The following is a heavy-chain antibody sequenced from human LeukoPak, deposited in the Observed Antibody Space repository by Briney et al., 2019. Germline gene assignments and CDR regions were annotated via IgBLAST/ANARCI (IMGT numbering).Heavy chain of an antibody. CDR2: ISGSGGST. V-gene: IGHV3-23*01. J-gene: IGHJ4*02. Sequence: GGSLRLSCAASGFTFSNYAMSWVRQAPGKGLEWVSAISGSGGSTYYADSVKGRFTISRDNSKNTLYLQVNSLRAEDTAVYYCAAAYSSSWYLLFDYWGQGTLVTVSS. CDR3: AAAYSSSWYLLFDY. CDR1: GFTFSNYA. D-gene: IGHD6-13*01.